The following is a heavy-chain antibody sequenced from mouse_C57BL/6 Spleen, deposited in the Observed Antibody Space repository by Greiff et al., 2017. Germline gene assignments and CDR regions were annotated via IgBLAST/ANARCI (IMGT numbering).Heavy chain of an antibody. CDR1: GYTFTDYY. Sequence: EVQLQQSGPELVKPGASVKISCKASGYTFTDYYMNWVKQSHGKSLEWIGDINPNNGGTSYNQKFKGKATLTVDKSSSTAYMELRSLTSEDSAVYYCARSGDGYHYFDYWGQGTTLTVSS. J-gene: IGHJ2*01. D-gene: IGHD2-3*01. V-gene: IGHV1-26*01. CDR2: INPNNGGT. CDR3: ARSGDGYHYFDY.